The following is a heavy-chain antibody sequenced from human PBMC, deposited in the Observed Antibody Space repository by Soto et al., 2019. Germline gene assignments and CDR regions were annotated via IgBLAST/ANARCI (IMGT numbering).Heavy chain of an antibody. D-gene: IGHD3-10*01. CDR2: ISSSTSYI. J-gene: IGHJ6*02. Sequence: GGSLRLSCAASGFTFSSYTMNWVRQAPGKGLEWVSSISSSTSYIYYADSVKGRLTISRDNARNSLYLQMNSLRAEDTAVYYCATSWDSGFGKTYYSGLDVWGQGTTVTVSS. V-gene: IGHV3-21*01. CDR3: ATSWDSGFGKTYYSGLDV. CDR1: GFTFSSYT.